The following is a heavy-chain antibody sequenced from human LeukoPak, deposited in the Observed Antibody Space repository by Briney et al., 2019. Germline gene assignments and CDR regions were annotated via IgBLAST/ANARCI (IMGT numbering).Heavy chain of an antibody. CDR3: ARQGGYSYAPDAFDI. V-gene: IGHV5-51*01. J-gene: IGHJ3*02. CDR2: IYPGDSDT. CDR1: GYSFTSYW. Sequence: GESLQISCKGSGYSFTSYWIGWVRQLPGKGLEWMGIIYPGDSDTRYSPSFQGQVTISADKSISTAYLQWSSLKASDTAMYYCARQGGYSYAPDAFDIWGQGTMVTVSS. D-gene: IGHD5-18*01.